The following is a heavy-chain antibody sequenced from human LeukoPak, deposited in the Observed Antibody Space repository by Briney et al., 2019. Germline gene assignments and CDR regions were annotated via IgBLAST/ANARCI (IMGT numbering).Heavy chain of an antibody. CDR3: ARGGYYYDAFDI. CDR1: GYSISSGYY. D-gene: IGHD3-10*01. V-gene: IGHV4-38-2*02. CDR2: IYHSGST. Sequence: SETLSLTCTVSGYSISSGYYWGWIRQPPGKGLEWIGSIYHSGSTYYNPSLKSRVTISVDTSKNQFSLKLSSVTAADTAVYYCARGGYYYDAFDIWGQGTMVTVSS. J-gene: IGHJ3*02.